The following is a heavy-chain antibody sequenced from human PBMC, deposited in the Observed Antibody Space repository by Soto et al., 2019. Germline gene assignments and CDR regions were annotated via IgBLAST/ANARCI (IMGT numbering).Heavy chain of an antibody. D-gene: IGHD1-26*01. V-gene: IGHV3-23*01. CDR2: ISGSGGST. CDR1: GFTFSSYA. J-gene: IGHJ4*02. CDR3: ERGSGSYRPFDY. Sequence: EVQLLESGGGLVQPGGSLRLSCAASGFTFSSYAMSWVRQAPGKGLEWVSAISGSGGSTYYADSVKGRFTISRDNSKNAVYRQMNSLRAEDTAVYYCERGSGSYRPFDYWGQGTLVTVSS.